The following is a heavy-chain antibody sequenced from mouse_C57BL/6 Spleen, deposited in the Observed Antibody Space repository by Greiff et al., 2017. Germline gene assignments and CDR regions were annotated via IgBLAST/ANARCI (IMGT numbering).Heavy chain of an antibody. V-gene: IGHV1-15*01. CDR1: GYTFTDYE. CDR2: IDPETGGT. CDR3: ARSRLPPHYFDY. D-gene: IGHD3-2*02. Sequence: VQLQQSGAELVRPGASVTLSCKASGYTFTDYELHWVKQTPVHGLEWIGAIDPETGGTAYNQKFKGKAILTADKSSSTAYMELRSLTSEDSAVYYCARSRLPPHYFDYWGQGTTLTVSS. J-gene: IGHJ2*01.